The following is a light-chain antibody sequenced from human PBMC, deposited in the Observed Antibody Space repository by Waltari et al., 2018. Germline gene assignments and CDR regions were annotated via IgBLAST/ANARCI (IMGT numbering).Light chain of an antibody. CDR1: QYVNIH. CDR3: QQYNDWPRT. CDR2: AVS. V-gene: IGKV3-15*01. Sequence: EVVMTQSPATLSVSPGESATLSCRASQYVNIHLDWYQQKPGQAPRLLIYAVSTRATGVPTRFSGSVSGTDFTLTISSLQSEDFAVYYCQQYNDWPRTFGLGTKVEIK. J-gene: IGKJ1*01.